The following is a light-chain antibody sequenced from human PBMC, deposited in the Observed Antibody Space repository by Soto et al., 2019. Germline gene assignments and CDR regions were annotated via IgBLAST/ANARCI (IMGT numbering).Light chain of an antibody. Sequence: QSALPPPASVSGSPGQSITISCTGTISDVGGHNYVSWYQQHPGKAPKLMIYEVSYRPSGVSSRFSGSKSGNTASLTISGLQAEDEAAYYCSSRTSSSTHYVFGTGTKVTVL. CDR2: EVS. CDR3: SSRTSSSTHYV. J-gene: IGLJ1*01. CDR1: ISDVGGHNY. V-gene: IGLV2-14*01.